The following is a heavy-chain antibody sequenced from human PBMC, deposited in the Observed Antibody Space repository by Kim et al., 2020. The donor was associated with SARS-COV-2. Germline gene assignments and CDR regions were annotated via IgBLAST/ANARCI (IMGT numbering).Heavy chain of an antibody. J-gene: IGHJ5*02. Sequence: SETLSLTCTVSGGSISSGGYYWSWIRQHPGKGLEWIGYIYYSGSTYYNPSLKSRVTISVDTSKNQFSLKLSPVTAADTAVYYCARVLLHYYYGSGSYRGWFDPWGQGTLVTVSS. V-gene: IGHV4-31*03. CDR1: GGSISSGGYY. CDR2: IYYSGST. CDR3: ARVLLHYYYGSGSYRGWFDP. D-gene: IGHD3-10*01.